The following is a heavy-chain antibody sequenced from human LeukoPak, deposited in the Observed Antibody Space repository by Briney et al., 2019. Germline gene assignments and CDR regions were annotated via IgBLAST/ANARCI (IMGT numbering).Heavy chain of an antibody. Sequence: SGQVSCHASGGTLSTYAISWVRPAPGQGREWMGRLIPIFGIANYTQKFQGRVTITADKSTSTAYMELSSLRSEDTAVYYCARMCPGIVVVPAAAPSYWFDPWGQGTLVTVSS. CDR1: GGTLSTYA. J-gene: IGHJ5*02. CDR2: LIPIFGIA. V-gene: IGHV1-69*04. D-gene: IGHD2-2*01. CDR3: ARMCPGIVVVPAAAPSYWFDP.